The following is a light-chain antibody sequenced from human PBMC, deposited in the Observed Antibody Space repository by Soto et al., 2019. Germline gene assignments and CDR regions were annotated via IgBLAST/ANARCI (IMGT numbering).Light chain of an antibody. CDR1: QSVSIN. V-gene: IGKV3-15*01. J-gene: IGKJ4*01. CDR3: QQYSNWPPVT. CDR2: GAS. Sequence: EIVMTQSPATLSVSPGERATLSCRASQSVSINLAWYQQRPGQAPRLLIYGASTRAAGFPARFSGSGSGTEFTLTINSLQSEDSAVYYCQQYSNWPPVTFGGGTKVDI.